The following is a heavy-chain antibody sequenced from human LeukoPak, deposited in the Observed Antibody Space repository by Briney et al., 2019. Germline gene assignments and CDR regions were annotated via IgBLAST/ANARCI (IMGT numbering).Heavy chain of an antibody. CDR3: VKDGGHTALAP. Sequence: SETLSLTCTVSGVSIGSSHYYWGWIRQPAGKGLEWIGRVYFSGSTNDNPSLRGRVTISVDTSKNNFSLSLLSVTAADTAVYYCVKDGGHTALAPWGQGTQVTVSS. CDR1: GVSIGSSHYY. J-gene: IGHJ5*02. CDR2: VYFSGST. D-gene: IGHD5-18*01. V-gene: IGHV4-61*02.